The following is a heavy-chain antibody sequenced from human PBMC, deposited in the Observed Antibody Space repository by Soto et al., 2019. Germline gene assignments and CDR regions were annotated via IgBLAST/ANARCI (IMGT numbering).Heavy chain of an antibody. D-gene: IGHD2-15*01. CDR2: VSGSGGST. CDR3: AKDQPSGYCRAFEV. CDR1: GFTFHNFA. V-gene: IGHV3-23*01. J-gene: IGHJ3*01. Sequence: GGSLRLSCAASGFTFHNFALNWVRQAPGKGPEWVSSVSGSGGSTYYADSVKGRFTVSRDNSKNTLFLQMNSLRVEDTAMYYCAKDQPSGYCRAFEVWGQGTMVTVSS.